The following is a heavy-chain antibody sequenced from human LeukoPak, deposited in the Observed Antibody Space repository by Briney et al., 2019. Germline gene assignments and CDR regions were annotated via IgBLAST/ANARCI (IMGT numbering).Heavy chain of an antibody. D-gene: IGHD3-9*01. V-gene: IGHV1-3*01. CDR3: ARVYDILTAMDY. Sequence: ASVKVSCKASGYTFTSYAMHWVRQAPGQRLEWMGWINAGNGNTKYSQKFQGRVTMTTDTSTSTAYMELRSLRSDDTAVYYCARVYDILTAMDYWGQGTLVTVSS. J-gene: IGHJ4*02. CDR1: GYTFTSYA. CDR2: INAGNGNT.